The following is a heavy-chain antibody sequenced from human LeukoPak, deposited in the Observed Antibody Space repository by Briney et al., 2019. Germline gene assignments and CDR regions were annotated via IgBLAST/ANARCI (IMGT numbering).Heavy chain of an antibody. CDR1: GFTFSSYA. CDR3: ANSNYYDSSGYYYLLPKNFDY. Sequence: GGSLRLSCAASGFTFSSYAMSWVRQAPGKGLEWVSAISGSGGSTYYADSAKGRFTISRDNSKNTLYLQMNSLRAEDTAVYYCANSNYYDSSGYYYLLPKNFDYWGQGTLVTVSS. D-gene: IGHD3-22*01. J-gene: IGHJ4*02. CDR2: ISGSGGST. V-gene: IGHV3-23*01.